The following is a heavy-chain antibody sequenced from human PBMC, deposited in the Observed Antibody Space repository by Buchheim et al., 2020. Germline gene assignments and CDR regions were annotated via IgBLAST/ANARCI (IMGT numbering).Heavy chain of an antibody. D-gene: IGHD6-19*01. Sequence: EAQLVESGRGLVQPGGSLRISCAASDFDVNSYDMNWVRQAPGKGLEWVAFITSGGFTTYYADSLEGRFTISRDNAENSLFLQMNSLRAEDTGVYYCARDFSGWYYFDLWGQGT. CDR1: DFDVNSYD. CDR3: ARDFSGWYYFDL. CDR2: ITSGGFTT. J-gene: IGHJ4*02. V-gene: IGHV3-48*03.